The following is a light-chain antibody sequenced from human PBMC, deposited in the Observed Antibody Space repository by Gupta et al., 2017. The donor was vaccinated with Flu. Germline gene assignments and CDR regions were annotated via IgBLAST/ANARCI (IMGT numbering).Light chain of an antibody. J-gene: IGLJ2*01. CDR1: SSSIGSAT. CDR2: ANN. CDR3: ATWNDALSGPV. Sequence: VSLPCSGGSSSIGSATVDWYQQVPGMAPKLLIFANNQRPAGVPGRFSGSKSGTSASLAISGLQPEDEGDDYCATWNDALSGPVFGGGTKLAVL. V-gene: IGLV1-44*01.